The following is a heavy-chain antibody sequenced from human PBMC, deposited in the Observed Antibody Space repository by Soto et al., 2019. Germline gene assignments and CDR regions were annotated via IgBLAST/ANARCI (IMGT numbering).Heavy chain of an antibody. D-gene: IGHD4-17*01. CDR1: GGSISSYY. J-gene: IGHJ3*02. CDR3: ARRYGYAFDI. Sequence: QVQLQESGPGLVKPSETLSLTCTVSGGSISSYYWSWIRQPPGKGLEWIGYIYYSGSTNYNPSLKRRDATSVDTSKTQFSAKLRSVTAADTAVYYCARRYGYAFDIWGQGTMVTVSS. CDR2: IYYSGST. V-gene: IGHV4-59*01.